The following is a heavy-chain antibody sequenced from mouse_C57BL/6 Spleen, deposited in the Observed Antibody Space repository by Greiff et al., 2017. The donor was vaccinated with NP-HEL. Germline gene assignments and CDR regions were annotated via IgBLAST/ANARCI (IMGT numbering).Heavy chain of an antibody. D-gene: IGHD2-2*01. Sequence: EVQLQQSGPELVKPGASVKISCKASGYTFTDYYMNWVKQSHGKSLEWIGDINPNNGGTSYTQKFKGKATLTVDKSSSTAYMELHSLTSEDSAVYYCARLGDGYDFDYWGQGTTLTVSS. CDR1: GYTFTDYY. CDR3: ARLGDGYDFDY. J-gene: IGHJ2*01. CDR2: INPNNGGT. V-gene: IGHV1-26*01.